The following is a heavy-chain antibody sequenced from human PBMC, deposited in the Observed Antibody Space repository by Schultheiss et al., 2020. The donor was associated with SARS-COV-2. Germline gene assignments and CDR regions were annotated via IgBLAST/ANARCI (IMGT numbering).Heavy chain of an antibody. CDR2: ISAYNGNT. V-gene: IGHV1-18*01. D-gene: IGHD2-2*01. Sequence: ASVKVSCKASEYTFTSYGISWVRQAPGQGLEWMGWISAYNGNTNYAQKLQGRVTMTTDTSTSTAYMELRSLRSDDTAVYYCARVYCSSTSCYYYFDYWGQGTLVTVSS. CDR3: ARVYCSSTSCYYYFDY. J-gene: IGHJ4*02. CDR1: EYTFTSYG.